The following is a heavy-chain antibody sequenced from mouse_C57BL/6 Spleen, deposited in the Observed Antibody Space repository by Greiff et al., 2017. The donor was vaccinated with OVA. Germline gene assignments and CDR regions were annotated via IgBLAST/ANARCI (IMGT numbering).Heavy chain of an antibody. Sequence: VQLQQPGAELVKPGASVKMYCKASGYTFTSYWITWVKQRPGQGLEWIGDIYPGSGSTNYNEKFKSKATLTVDTSSSTAYMQLSSLTSEDSAVYYCARSYYDGYYPYYFGYWGQGTTLTVSA. J-gene: IGHJ2*01. V-gene: IGHV1-55*01. CDR3: ARSYYDGYYPYYFGY. D-gene: IGHD2-3*01. CDR2: IYPGSGST. CDR1: GYTFTSYW.